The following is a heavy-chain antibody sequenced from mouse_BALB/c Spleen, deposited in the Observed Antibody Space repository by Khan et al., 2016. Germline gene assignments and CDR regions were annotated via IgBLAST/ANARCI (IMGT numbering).Heavy chain of an antibody. J-gene: IGHJ4*01. CDR2: IRSKSNNYAT. V-gene: IGHV10-1*02. Sequence: EVQLVESGGGLVQPKGSLKLSCAASGFTFNTYAMNWVRQAPGKGLEWVARIRSKSNNYATYYADSVKDRFTISRDDSQSMLYLQMKNLKTADTAMYYCVRHAYYWYGDYAMDYWGQGTSVTVSS. D-gene: IGHD2-14*01. CDR3: VRHAYYWYGDYAMDY. CDR1: GFTFNTYA.